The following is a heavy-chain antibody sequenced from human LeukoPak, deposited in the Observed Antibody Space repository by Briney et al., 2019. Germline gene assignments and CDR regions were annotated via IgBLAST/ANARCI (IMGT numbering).Heavy chain of an antibody. V-gene: IGHV3-21*01. CDR3: ARGGTSTSGYDY. Sequence: GGSLRLSCAASGFTFSTYSMNWVRQAPGEGLEWVSSISPTSTYIYYADSVKGRFTISRDNAKNSLYLQMNSLTAEDTAVYYCARGGTSTSGYDYWGHGSLVTVSS. CDR2: ISPTSTYI. D-gene: IGHD2-2*01. J-gene: IGHJ4*01. CDR1: GFTFSTYS.